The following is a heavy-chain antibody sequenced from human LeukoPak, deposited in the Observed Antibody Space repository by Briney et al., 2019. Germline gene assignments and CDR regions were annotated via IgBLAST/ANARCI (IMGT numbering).Heavy chain of an antibody. CDR1: GFTFSSYA. J-gene: IGHJ4*02. V-gene: IGHV3-23*01. D-gene: IGHD3-22*01. Sequence: KPGGSLRLSCAASGFTFSSYAMSWVRQAPGKGLEWVSAISGSGGSTYYADSVKGRFTIPRDNSKNTLYLQMNSLRAEDTAVYYCAKDHSYYYDSSGYDYWGQGTLVTVSS. CDR3: AKDHSYYYDSSGYDY. CDR2: ISGSGGST.